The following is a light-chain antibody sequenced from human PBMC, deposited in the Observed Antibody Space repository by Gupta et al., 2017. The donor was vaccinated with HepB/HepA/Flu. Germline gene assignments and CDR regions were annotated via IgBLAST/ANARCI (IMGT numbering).Light chain of an antibody. CDR3: QKTLIAPYT. V-gene: IGKV1-39*01. J-gene: IGKJ2*01. Sequence: QMTQSPSILPASVGDRVTITCRASQNIDRHLNWYQHRPGKAPKLLIYGVSTLHSGVPSRFSGSGSGTEFTLTINSLQPEDFATYYCQKTLIAPYTFGQGTKLEIK. CDR2: GVS. CDR1: QNIDRH.